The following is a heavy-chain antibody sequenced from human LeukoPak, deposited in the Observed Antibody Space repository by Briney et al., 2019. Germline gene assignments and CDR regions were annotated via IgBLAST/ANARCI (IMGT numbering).Heavy chain of an antibody. CDR1: GGTFSSYA. CDR2: IIPIFGTA. CDR3: ASAKRSSTSWTHRWFDP. Sequence: GASVKVSCKASGGTFSSYAISWVRQAPGQGLEWMGGIIPIFGTANYAQKFQGRVTITADESTSTAYMELSSLRSEDTAVYYRASAKRSSTSWTHRWFDPWGQGTLVTVSS. V-gene: IGHV1-69*13. J-gene: IGHJ5*02. D-gene: IGHD2-2*01.